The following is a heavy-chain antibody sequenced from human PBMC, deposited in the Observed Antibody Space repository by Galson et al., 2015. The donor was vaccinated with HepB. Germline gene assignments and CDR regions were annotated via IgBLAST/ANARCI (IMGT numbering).Heavy chain of an antibody. CDR3: ARDPYDSSGYLVGYFDY. V-gene: IGHV1-18*01. J-gene: IGHJ4*02. CDR2: INAYNGNT. Sequence: QSGAEVKKPGASVKVSCRASGYTFNSYGISWVRQAPGQGLEWMGWINAYNGNTNYAQKLQGRVTMTTDTITTTAYMELRSLRSDDTAVYYCARDPYDSSGYLVGYFDYWGQGTLVTVSS. D-gene: IGHD3-22*01. CDR1: GYTFNSYG.